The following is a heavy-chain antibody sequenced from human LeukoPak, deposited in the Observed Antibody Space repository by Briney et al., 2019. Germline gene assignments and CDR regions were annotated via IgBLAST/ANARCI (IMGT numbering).Heavy chain of an antibody. CDR2: IIPRFGKV. CDR3: ARVQMATTINNFYFDY. CDR1: GIIFSRDG. D-gene: IGHD5-24*01. Sequence: GASVKVSCKTSGIIFSRDGITWVRQAPGQGLEWMGGIIPRFGKVNYPQKFQGRITITADESTSTAYMELSSLRSEDTAVYFCARVQMATTINNFYFDYWGPGTLVTVSS. J-gene: IGHJ4*02. V-gene: IGHV1-69*13.